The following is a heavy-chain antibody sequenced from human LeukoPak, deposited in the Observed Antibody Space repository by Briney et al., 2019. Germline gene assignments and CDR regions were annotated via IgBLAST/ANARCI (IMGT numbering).Heavy chain of an antibody. D-gene: IGHD2-21*01. CDR1: GYTFTSYD. Sequence: GASVKVSCKASGYTFTSYDINWVRQATGQGLEWMGWMNPNSGNTGYAQKFQGRVTMTRNTSISTAYMELSSLRSEDTAVYYCARGPATYCGGDCADDAFDIWGQGTMVTVSS. V-gene: IGHV1-8*01. CDR2: MNPNSGNT. J-gene: IGHJ3*02. CDR3: ARGPATYCGGDCADDAFDI.